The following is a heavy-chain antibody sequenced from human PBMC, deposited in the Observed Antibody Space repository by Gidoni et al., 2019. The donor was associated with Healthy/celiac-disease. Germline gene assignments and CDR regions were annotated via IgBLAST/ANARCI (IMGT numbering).Heavy chain of an antibody. CDR2: IIPIFGTA. Sequence: QVQLVQSGAAVKKPGSSVKVSCKSSGCTFSSSAISWVRQSPGEGLEWMGGIIPIFGTASNAQKFQGRVTITADESTSTAYMELSSLRSEDTAVYYCARMSHYDFWSGQNWGQGTLVTVSS. CDR1: GCTFSSSA. J-gene: IGHJ4*02. CDR3: ARMSHYDFWSGQN. D-gene: IGHD3-3*01. V-gene: IGHV1-69*01.